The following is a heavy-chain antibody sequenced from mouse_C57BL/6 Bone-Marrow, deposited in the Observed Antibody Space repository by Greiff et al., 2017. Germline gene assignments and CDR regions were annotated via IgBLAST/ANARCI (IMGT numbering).Heavy chain of an antibody. J-gene: IGHJ1*03. CDR3: ARPAYFDV. CDR2: IHPNSGST. V-gene: IGHV1-64*01. Sequence: QVQLKQPGAELVKPGASVKLSCKASGYTFTSYWMHWVKQRPGQGLEWIGMIHPNSGSTNYNEKFKSKATLTVDKSSSTAYMQRSSLKAEDSAVYYCARPAYFDVWGTGTTVTVSS. CDR1: GYTFTSYW.